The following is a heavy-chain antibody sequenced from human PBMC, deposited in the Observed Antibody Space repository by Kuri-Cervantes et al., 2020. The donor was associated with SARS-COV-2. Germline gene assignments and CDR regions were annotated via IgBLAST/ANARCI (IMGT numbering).Heavy chain of an antibody. CDR2: IYYSGST. D-gene: IGHD4-17*01. CDR3: ARGRPTVD. J-gene: IGHJ4*02. V-gene: IGHV4-61*01. Sequence: SETLSLTCTVSGGSVSSGSYYWSWIRQPPGKGLEWIGYIYYSGSTNYNPSLKSRVTISVDTSKNQFSLKLSSVTAADTAVYYCARGRPTVDWGQGTLVTVSS. CDR1: GGSVSSGSYY.